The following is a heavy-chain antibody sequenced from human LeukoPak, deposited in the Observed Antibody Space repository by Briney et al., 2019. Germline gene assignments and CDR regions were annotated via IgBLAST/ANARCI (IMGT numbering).Heavy chain of an antibody. Sequence: SETLSLTCAVYGGSFSGYYWSWIRRPPGKGLEWIGEINHSGSTNYNPSLKSRVTISVDTSKNQFSLKLSSVTAADTAVYYCARGENRHYDFWSGYLDYWGQGTLVTVSS. J-gene: IGHJ4*02. CDR1: GGSFSGYY. CDR2: INHSGST. V-gene: IGHV4-34*01. D-gene: IGHD3-3*01. CDR3: ARGENRHYDFWSGYLDY.